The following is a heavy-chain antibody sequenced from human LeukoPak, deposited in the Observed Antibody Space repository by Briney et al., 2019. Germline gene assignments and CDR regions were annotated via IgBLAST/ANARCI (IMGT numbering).Heavy chain of an antibody. CDR1: GYTFTSYG. J-gene: IGHJ6*02. CDR2: ISAYNGNT. V-gene: IGHV1-18*01. Sequence: GASVKVSCKASGYTFTSYGISWVRQAPGQGLEWMGWISAYNGNTNYAQKLQGRVTMTTDTSASTAYMELRSLRSDDTAVYYCARDGITGTISRYYGMDVWGQGTTVTVSS. CDR3: ARDGITGTISRYYGMDV. D-gene: IGHD1-7*01.